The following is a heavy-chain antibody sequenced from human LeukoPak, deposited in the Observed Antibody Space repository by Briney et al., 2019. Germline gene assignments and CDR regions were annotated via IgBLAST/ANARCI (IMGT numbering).Heavy chain of an antibody. CDR1: GGSSSSYY. D-gene: IGHD3-16*01. CDR3: VRHPWRMGSRDYNFDY. J-gene: IGHJ4*02. CDR2: IYYSGST. Sequence: SETLSLTCTVSGGSSSSYYWSWIRQPPGKGLEWLGHIYYSGSTNYNPSLKSRVTISVDTSKNQFSLKMTSVTAADTAVYYCVRHPWRMGSRDYNFDYWGQGTLVTVSS. V-gene: IGHV4-59*08.